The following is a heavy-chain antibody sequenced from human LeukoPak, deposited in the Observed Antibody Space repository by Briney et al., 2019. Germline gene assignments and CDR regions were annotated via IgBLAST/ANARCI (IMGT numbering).Heavy chain of an antibody. V-gene: IGHV3-9*03. CDR3: AKGSLHYDFWSGYSSAFDI. Sequence: PGRSLRLSCAASGFTFDDYAMHWVRQAPGKGLEWVSGISWNSGSIGYADSVKGRFTISRDNAKNSLYLQMNSLRAEDMALYYCAKGSLHYDFWSGYSSAFDIWGQGTXXXXX. CDR2: ISWNSGSI. CDR1: GFTFDDYA. J-gene: IGHJ3*02. D-gene: IGHD3-3*01.